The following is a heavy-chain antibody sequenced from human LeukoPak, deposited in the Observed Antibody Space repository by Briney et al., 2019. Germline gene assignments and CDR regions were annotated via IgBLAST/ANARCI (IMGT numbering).Heavy chain of an antibody. J-gene: IGHJ6*03. CDR2: INSDGSST. Sequence: QPGGSLRLSCAASGFTFSSYWMHWVRQAPGKGLVWVSRINSDGSSTSYADSVKGRFTISRDNAKNTLYLQMNSLRAEDTAVYYCARPYRPSGSYYSRYYYYYMDVWGKGTTVTVSS. V-gene: IGHV3-74*01. CDR3: ARPYRPSGSYYSRYYYYYMDV. CDR1: GFTFSSYW. D-gene: IGHD3-10*01.